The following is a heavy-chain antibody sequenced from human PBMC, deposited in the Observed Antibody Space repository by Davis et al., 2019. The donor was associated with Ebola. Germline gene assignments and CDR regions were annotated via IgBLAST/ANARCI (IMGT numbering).Heavy chain of an antibody. V-gene: IGHV1-46*01. CDR2: IDPTDGST. CDR3: VIISMT. CDR1: GGTFSSHT. J-gene: IGHJ4*01. D-gene: IGHD2-21*02. Sequence: ASVKVSCKASGGTFSSHTISWVRQAPGHGLKWMGVIDPTDGSTTYAQEFQGRVTMTRDTSTSTMYLEIRSLTFEDTAVYYCVIISMTWGQGTLVTVSS.